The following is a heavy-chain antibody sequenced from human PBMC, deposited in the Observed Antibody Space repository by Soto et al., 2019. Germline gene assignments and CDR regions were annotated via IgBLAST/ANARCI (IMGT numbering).Heavy chain of an antibody. D-gene: IGHD2-8*01. CDR3: ARDQRALMVPGWWFDP. Sequence: GGSLRLSCAASGFTFSSYWMSWVRQAPGKGLEWVANIKQDGSEKYYVDSVKGRFTISRDNAKNSLYLQMNSLRAEDTAVYYCARDQRALMVPGWWFDPWGQGTLVTVSS. CDR2: IKQDGSEK. J-gene: IGHJ5*02. V-gene: IGHV3-7*05. CDR1: GFTFSSYW.